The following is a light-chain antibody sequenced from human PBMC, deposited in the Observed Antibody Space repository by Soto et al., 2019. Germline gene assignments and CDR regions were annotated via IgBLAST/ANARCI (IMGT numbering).Light chain of an antibody. CDR1: QSVSSY. V-gene: IGKV3-11*01. CDR2: DAS. CDR3: QQRSNWPPGAIT. Sequence: EIVLTQSPATLSLSPGERATLSCRASQSVSSYLAWYQQKPGQAPRLLIYDASNRATGIPARFSGGGSGTDFTLTISSLEPEDFAVYYCQQRSNWPPGAITFGQGTRLEIK. J-gene: IGKJ5*01.